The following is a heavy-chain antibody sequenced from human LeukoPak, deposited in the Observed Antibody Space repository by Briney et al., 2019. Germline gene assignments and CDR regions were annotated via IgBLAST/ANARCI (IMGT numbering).Heavy chain of an antibody. CDR3: ASHRGSSRGSSGYSQGQFDY. CDR1: AVPDSSSTYL. D-gene: IGHD3-22*01. CDR2: IFDGGST. V-gene: IGHV4-39*01. J-gene: IGHJ4*02. Sequence: SETLSLICTLYAVPDSSSTYLWRWIRKPPGKGLEGIGSIFDGGSTSYSTSLKSRDTISIDTSKNQFSLKMSSVTAADTAVYYCASHRGSSRGSSGYSQGQFDYWGQGALVTVSS.